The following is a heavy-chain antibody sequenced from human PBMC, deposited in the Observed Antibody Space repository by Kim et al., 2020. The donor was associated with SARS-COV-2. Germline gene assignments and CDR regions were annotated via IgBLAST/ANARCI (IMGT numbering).Heavy chain of an antibody. J-gene: IGHJ4*02. V-gene: IGHV4-31*02. Sequence: SLKSRVTISVDTSKNQFSLKLSSVTAADTAVYYCARAESGIFGVVSNFDYWGQGTLVTVSS. D-gene: IGHD3-3*01. CDR3: ARAESGIFGVVSNFDY.